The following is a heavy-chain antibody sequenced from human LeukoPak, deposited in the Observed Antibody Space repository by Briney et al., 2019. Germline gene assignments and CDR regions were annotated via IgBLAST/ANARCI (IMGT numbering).Heavy chain of an antibody. CDR3: AREIGDLYYYYYGMDV. V-gene: IGHV1-3*01. CDR2: INAGNGNT. Sequence: ASVKVSCKASGYIFISYAMHWVRQAPGQRLEWMGWINAGNGNTKYSQKFQGRVTITRDTSASTVYMELSSLRSEDTAVYYCAREIGDLYYYYYGMDVWGQGTTVTVSS. J-gene: IGHJ6*02. CDR1: GYIFISYA. D-gene: IGHD3-10*01.